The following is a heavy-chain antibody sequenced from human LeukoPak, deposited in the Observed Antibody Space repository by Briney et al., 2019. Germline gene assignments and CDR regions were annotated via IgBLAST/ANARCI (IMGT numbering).Heavy chain of an antibody. CDR3: AIQDYDILTGYPNWFDP. V-gene: IGHV4-39*01. Sequence: SETLSLTCTDSGGSISSSSYYWGWIRQPPGKGLEWIGSIYYSGSTYYNPSLKSRVTISVDTSKNQYSLKLSSVTAADTAVYYCAIQDYDILTGYPNWFDPWGQGTLVTVSS. J-gene: IGHJ5*02. D-gene: IGHD3-9*01. CDR1: GGSISSSSYY. CDR2: IYYSGST.